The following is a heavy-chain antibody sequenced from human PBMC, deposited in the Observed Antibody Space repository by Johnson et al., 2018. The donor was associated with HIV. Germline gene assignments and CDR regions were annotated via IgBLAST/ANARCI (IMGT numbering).Heavy chain of an antibody. D-gene: IGHD6-13*01. CDR1: GFTFSSYD. Sequence: EVLLLESGGGLVQPGGSLRLSCAASGFTFSSYDMHWVRQATGKGLEWVSAIGTAGDTYYPGSVKARFTISRDNSKNTLYLQMNSLRAEDTAVYYCAKDSWDSSWSDDAFDIWGQGTMVTVSS. CDR2: IGTAGDT. V-gene: IGHV3-13*01. CDR3: AKDSWDSSWSDDAFDI. J-gene: IGHJ3*02.